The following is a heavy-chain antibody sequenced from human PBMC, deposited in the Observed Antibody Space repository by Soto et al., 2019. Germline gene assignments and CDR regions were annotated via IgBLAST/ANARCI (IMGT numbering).Heavy chain of an antibody. Sequence: QVQLVESGGGVVQPGRSLRLSCAASEFTFSRHGMHWVRQAPGKGLQWVGVIWSDGSNEVYADSVKGRFIISRDNSKNILYLQMNSLRAEETAVYYCGRGRTFGDNKHDCMEVWGRGITVTVSS. D-gene: IGHD3-10*01. V-gene: IGHV3-33*01. J-gene: IGHJ6*03. CDR2: IWSDGSNE. CDR3: GRGRTFGDNKHDCMEV. CDR1: EFTFSRHG.